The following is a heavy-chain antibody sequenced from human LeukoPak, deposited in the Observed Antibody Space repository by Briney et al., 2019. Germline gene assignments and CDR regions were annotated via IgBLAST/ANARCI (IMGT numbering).Heavy chain of an antibody. D-gene: IGHD3-16*01. CDR1: GGTFSSFA. Sequence: ASVKVSCKASGGTFSSFAIGWVRQAPGQGLEWMGGIIPTSSVPNYARKFRDRLTISADESARTAYLELSSLTSDDTAVYYCAREPRVGESTSNFWGQGTLVTVSS. J-gene: IGHJ4*02. V-gene: IGHV1-69*13. CDR2: IIPTSSVP. CDR3: AREPRVGESTSNF.